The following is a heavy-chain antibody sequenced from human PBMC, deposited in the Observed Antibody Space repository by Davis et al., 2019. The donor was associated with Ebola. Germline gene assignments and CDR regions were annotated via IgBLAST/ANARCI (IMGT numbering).Heavy chain of an antibody. CDR2: IRYDGSNK. CDR3: AKEAAVAGDLYYYAMDV. D-gene: IGHD6-19*01. Sequence: PGGSLRLSCAASGFTFSSYGMHWVRQAPGKGLEWVAFIRYDGSNKQYADSVKGRFTISRDNSKNTLYLQMNSLRVEDTAVYYCAKEAAVAGDLYYYAMDVWGQGTTVTVSS. CDR1: GFTFSSYG. J-gene: IGHJ6*02. V-gene: IGHV3-30*02.